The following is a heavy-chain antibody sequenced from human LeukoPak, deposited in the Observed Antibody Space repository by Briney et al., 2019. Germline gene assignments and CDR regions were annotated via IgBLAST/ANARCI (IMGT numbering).Heavy chain of an antibody. J-gene: IGHJ4*02. CDR1: GGSISSGDYY. CDR3: ARDEPAAIGY. CDR2: IYYSGST. V-gene: IGHV4-30-4*08. Sequence: SQTLSLTCSVSGGSISSGDYYWSWIRQPPGKGLEWIGYIYYSGSTYYNPSLKSRVTISVDTSKNQFSLKLSSVTATDTAVYYCARDEPAAIGYWGQGTLVTVSS. D-gene: IGHD2-2*02.